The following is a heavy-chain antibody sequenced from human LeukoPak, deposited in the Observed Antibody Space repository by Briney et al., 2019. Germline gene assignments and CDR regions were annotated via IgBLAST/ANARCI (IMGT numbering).Heavy chain of an antibody. CDR1: GGSFSGYY. CDR2: INHSGST. D-gene: IGHD3-22*01. CDR3: ARGEYYYDSSGYYYYYYGMDV. V-gene: IGHV4-34*01. Sequence: PSETLSLTCAVYGGSFSGYYWSWIRQPPGKGLEWIGEINHSGSTNYNPSLKSRVTISVDTSKNQFSLKLSSVTAADTAVYYCARGEYYYDSSGYYYYYYGMDVWGQGTTVTVSS. J-gene: IGHJ6*02.